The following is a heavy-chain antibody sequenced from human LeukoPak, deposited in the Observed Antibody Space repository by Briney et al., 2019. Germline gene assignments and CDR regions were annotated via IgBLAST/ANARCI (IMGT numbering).Heavy chain of an antibody. V-gene: IGHV4-61*02. D-gene: IGHD3-10*01. CDR2: IYTSGST. CDR3: ARESGMKVPYPSSDWFDP. J-gene: IGHJ5*02. Sequence: SETLSLTCTVSGGSISSSSYYWSWIRQPAGKGLEWIGRIYTSGSTNYNPSLKSRVTISVDTSKNQFSLKLSSVTAADTAVYYCARESGMKVPYPSSDWFDPWGQGTLVTVSS. CDR1: GGSISSSSYY.